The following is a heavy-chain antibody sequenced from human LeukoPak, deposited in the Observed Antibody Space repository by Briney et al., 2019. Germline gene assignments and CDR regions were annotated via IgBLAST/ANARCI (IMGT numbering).Heavy chain of an antibody. J-gene: IGHJ3*02. CDR3: ARDPYCSSTSCYPDAFDI. D-gene: IGHD2-2*01. V-gene: IGHV3-21*01. Sequence: GGSLRFSCAASGLSFTSYSMNWVRQAPGKGLEWVSSISSSSSYVYYADSVKGRFTISRDNAKNSLYLQLNSLRAEDTAVYYCARDPYCSSTSCYPDAFDIWGQGTMVTVSS. CDR1: GLSFTSYS. CDR2: ISSSSSYV.